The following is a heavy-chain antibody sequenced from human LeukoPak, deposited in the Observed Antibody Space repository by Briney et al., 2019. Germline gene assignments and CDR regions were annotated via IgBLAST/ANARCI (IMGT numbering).Heavy chain of an antibody. CDR2: ISAGGGGT. V-gene: IGHV3-23*01. D-gene: IGHD6-13*01. CDR1: GLTFSDYS. J-gene: IGHJ4*02. CDR3: AKDAAGPEY. Sequence: GGSLRLSCAASGLTFSDYSMTWVRQAPGKGLFWVSGISAGGGGTYYADSVKGRFTISRDNSRNTLYLQMNSLRAEDTAVYYCAKDAAGPEYWGQGTLVTVSS.